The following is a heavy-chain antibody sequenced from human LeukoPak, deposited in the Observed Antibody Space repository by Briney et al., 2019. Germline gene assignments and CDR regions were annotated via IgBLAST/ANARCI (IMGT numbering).Heavy chain of an antibody. J-gene: IGHJ4*02. V-gene: IGHV4-39*01. CDR3: ASGEGGYYDFWSGYYPPDY. CDR2: IYYSGST. CDR1: GGSISSSSYY. D-gene: IGHD3-3*01. Sequence: PSETLSLTCTVSGGSISSSSYYWGWIRQPPGKGLEWIGSIYYSGSTYYNPSLKSRVTISVDTSKNQFSLKLSSVTAADTAVYYCASGEGGYYDFWSGYYPPDYWGQGTLVTVSS.